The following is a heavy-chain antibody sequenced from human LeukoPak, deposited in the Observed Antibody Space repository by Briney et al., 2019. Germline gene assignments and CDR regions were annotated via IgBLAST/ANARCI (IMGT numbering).Heavy chain of an antibody. CDR1: GGSISSSSYY. CDR2: IYYSGST. D-gene: IGHD2-2*02. J-gene: IGHJ4*01. Sequence: SETLSLTCTVSGGSISSSSYYWGWIRQPPGKGLEWIGSIYYSGSTYYNPSLKSRVTISVDTSKNQFSLKLSSVTAADTAVYYCARLFLKNRYIDYWGHGTRVTVSS. CDR3: ARLFLKNRYIDY. V-gene: IGHV4-39*01.